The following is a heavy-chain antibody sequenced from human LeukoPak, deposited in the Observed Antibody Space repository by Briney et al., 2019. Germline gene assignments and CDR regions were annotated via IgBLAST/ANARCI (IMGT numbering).Heavy chain of an antibody. V-gene: IGHV3-48*01. D-gene: IGHD1-26*01. CDR3: ARGLVSGSQRGYFDY. CDR1: GFIFSQYS. CDR2: IRSSSET. J-gene: IGHJ4*01. Sequence: GGSLRLSCAASGFIFSQYSMNWVRQAPGKGLEWVSHIRSSSETFYADSVKGRFTISRDNSKNTLYLQTNSLRTDDTAVYYCARGLVSGSQRGYFDYWGHGALVTVSS.